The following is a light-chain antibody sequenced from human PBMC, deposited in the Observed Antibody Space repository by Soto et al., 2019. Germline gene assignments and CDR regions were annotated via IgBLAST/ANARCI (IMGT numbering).Light chain of an antibody. CDR2: EVS. CDR1: SNDVGGFDF. J-gene: IGLJ3*02. V-gene: IGLV2-14*01. Sequence: QSVLTQPASVSGSPGQSITISCTGTSNDVGGFDFVSWYQQHPGKAPKVIIYEVSNRPSGVSDRFSGSKSGNTASLTISGLQAEDEADYYFNSYTSTSARVFGGGTKVTVL. CDR3: NSYTSTSARV.